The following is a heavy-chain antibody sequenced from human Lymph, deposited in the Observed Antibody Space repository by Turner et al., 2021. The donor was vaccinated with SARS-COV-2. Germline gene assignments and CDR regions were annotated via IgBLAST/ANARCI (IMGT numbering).Heavy chain of an antibody. CDR3: AREPLVVVTAGFDY. D-gene: IGHD2-21*02. CDR1: GFPFSSYE. J-gene: IGHJ4*02. CDR2: ISSSGSTI. V-gene: IGHV3-48*03. Sequence: EVQLVESGGGLVQPGGSLRLPCAASGFPFSSYEMDWVRQATGKGLEWVSYISSSGSTIYYADSVKGRFTISRDNAKNSLYLQMNSLRAEDTAIYYCAREPLVVVTAGFDYWGQGTLVTVSS.